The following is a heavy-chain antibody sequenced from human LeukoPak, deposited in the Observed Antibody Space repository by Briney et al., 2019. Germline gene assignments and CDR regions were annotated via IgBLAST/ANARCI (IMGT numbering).Heavy chain of an antibody. J-gene: IGHJ4*02. Sequence: SETLSLTCTVSGVTISSYYLSWIRQPPGQGLEWIGYIYYSGRTSYNPSLKSRVTMSLETSKNQFSLKQITVLAADEAVCFCARDILYASSGSFTYWGQGTLVTVSS. CDR1: GVTISSYY. CDR3: ARDILYASSGSFTY. V-gene: IGHV4-59*01. D-gene: IGHD3-22*01. CDR2: IYYSGRT.